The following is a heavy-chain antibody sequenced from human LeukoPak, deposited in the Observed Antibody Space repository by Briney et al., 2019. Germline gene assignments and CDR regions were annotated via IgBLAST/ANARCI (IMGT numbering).Heavy chain of an antibody. CDR1: GGSISSGDYY. CDR2: IYYSGST. CDR3: AREFDSSGYYTPSFDY. V-gene: IGHV4-30-4*08. J-gene: IGHJ4*02. Sequence: SETLSLTCTVSGGSISSGDYYWSWIRQPPGKGLEWIGYIYYSGSTYYNPSLKSRVTISVDTSKNQFSLKLSSVTAADTAEYYCAREFDSSGYYTPSFDYWGQGTLVTVSS. D-gene: IGHD3-22*01.